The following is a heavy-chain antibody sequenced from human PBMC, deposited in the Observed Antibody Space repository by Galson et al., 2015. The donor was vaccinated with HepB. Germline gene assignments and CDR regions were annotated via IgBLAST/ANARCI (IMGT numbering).Heavy chain of an antibody. CDR1: GGSISSYY. J-gene: IGHJ6*02. CDR3: ARRNYWGFYYYYYGMDV. D-gene: IGHD4-11*01. V-gene: IGHV4-59*08. Sequence: ETLSLTCTVSGGSISSYYWSWIRQPPGKGLEWIGYIYYSGSTNYNPSLKSRVTISVDTSKNQFSLKLSSVTAADTAVYYCARRNYWGFYYYYYGMDVWGQGTTVTVSS. CDR2: IYYSGST.